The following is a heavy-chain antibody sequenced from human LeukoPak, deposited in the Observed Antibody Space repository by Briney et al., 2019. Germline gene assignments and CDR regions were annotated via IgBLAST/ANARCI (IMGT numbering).Heavy chain of an antibody. CDR3: VKDTPLTAYTSGWSNNCFHY. Sequence: GGSLRLSCAASGFSFRDYAMTWVGQAPGKGLEWVSTVSGGAEATYYADSVKGRFAISRANSKSALYLQMNSLRAEDTAIYYCVKDTPLTAYTSGWSNNCFHYWGQGTLVTVSS. D-gene: IGHD6-19*01. CDR1: GFSFRDYA. CDR2: VSGGAEAT. V-gene: IGHV3-23*01. J-gene: IGHJ4*02.